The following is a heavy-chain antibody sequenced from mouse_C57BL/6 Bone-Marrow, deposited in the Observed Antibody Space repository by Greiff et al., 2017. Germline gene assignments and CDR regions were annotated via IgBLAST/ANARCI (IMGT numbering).Heavy chain of an antibody. CDR1: GYTFTSYW. Sequence: QVQLQQPGAELVRPGTSVKLSCKASGYTFTSYWMHWVKQRPGQGLEWIGVIDPSDSYTNYNQKFKGKATLTVDTSSSTAYMPLSSLTSEDSAVDYCARYEYVFDYWGQGTTLTVSS. D-gene: IGHD2-4*01. CDR3: ARYEYVFDY. J-gene: IGHJ2*01. CDR2: IDPSDSYT. V-gene: IGHV1-59*01.